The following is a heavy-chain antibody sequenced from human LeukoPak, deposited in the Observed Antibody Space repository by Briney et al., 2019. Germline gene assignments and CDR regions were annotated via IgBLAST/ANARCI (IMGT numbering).Heavy chain of an antibody. CDR1: GGSISSYY. CDR3: ARDRRGEQQLVDYYYYYGMDV. V-gene: IGHV4-59*01. D-gene: IGHD6-13*01. Sequence: SETLSLTCTVSGGSISSYYWSWIRQPPGKGLEWIGYIYYSGSTNYNPSLKSRVTISVDTSKNQFSLKLSSVTAADTAVYYCARDRRGEQQLVDYYYYYGMDVWGQGTTVTVSS. CDR2: IYYSGST. J-gene: IGHJ6*02.